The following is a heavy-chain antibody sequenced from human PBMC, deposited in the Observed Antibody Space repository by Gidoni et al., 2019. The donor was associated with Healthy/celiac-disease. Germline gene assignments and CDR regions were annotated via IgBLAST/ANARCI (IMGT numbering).Heavy chain of an antibody. Sequence: QVQLVESGGGVVQPGRSLSLSCAASGFTFSSYGMHWVRQAPGKGLEWVAVISYDGSNKYYADSVKGRFTISRDNSKNTLYLQMNSLRAEDTAVYYCAKEARLVYSAFDIWGQGTMVTVSS. CDR2: ISYDGSNK. D-gene: IGHD4-4*01. V-gene: IGHV3-30*18. CDR3: AKEARLVYSAFDI. CDR1: GFTFSSYG. J-gene: IGHJ3*02.